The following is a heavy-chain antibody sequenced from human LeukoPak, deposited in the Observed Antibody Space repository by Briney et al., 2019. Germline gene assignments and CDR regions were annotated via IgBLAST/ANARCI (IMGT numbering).Heavy chain of an antibody. CDR2: IYYSGST. CDR3: ARDVRRRDGYNYAEV. Sequence: PSETLSLTCTVSGDSISNYFWSWIRQPPGKELEYIGYIYYSGSTNYNPSLKSRVTISADTSKNQLSLKLTSVTAADTAVYYCARDVRRRDGYNYAEVWGQGTLVTVSS. CDR1: GDSISNYF. J-gene: IGHJ4*02. D-gene: IGHD5-24*01. V-gene: IGHV4-59*01.